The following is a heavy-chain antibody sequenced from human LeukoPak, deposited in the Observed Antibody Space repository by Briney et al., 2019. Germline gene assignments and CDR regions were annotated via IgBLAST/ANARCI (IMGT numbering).Heavy chain of an antibody. CDR2: ISGSGGST. CDR1: GVTFSDYY. CDR3: TGHCSSTSCYYQGEDY. J-gene: IGHJ4*02. V-gene: IGHV3-23*01. Sequence: PGGFLRLSCAASGVTFSDYYMSWIREAPGKGLEWVSAISGSGGSTYYADSVKGRFTISRDNSKNTLYLQMNSVRAEDTAVYYCTGHCSSTSCYYQGEDYWGQGTLVTVSS. D-gene: IGHD2-2*01.